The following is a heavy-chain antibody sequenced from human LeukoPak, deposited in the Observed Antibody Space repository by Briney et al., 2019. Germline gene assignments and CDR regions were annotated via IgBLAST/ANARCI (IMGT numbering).Heavy chain of an antibody. CDR3: ARGRGFCGGGGCYSGGFDY. Sequence: SETLSLTCTVSGGSISSCYWSWIRQPPGKGLEWIGYIYTSGSTNYNPSLKSRVTISVGTSKNQFSLKLSSVTAADMAVYYCARGRGFCGGGGCYSGGFDYWGQGTLVTVSA. V-gene: IGHV4-4*09. CDR2: IYTSGST. D-gene: IGHD2-15*01. CDR1: GGSISSCY. J-gene: IGHJ4*02.